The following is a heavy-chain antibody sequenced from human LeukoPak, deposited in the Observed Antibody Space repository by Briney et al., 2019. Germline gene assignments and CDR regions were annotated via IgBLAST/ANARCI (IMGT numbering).Heavy chain of an antibody. CDR1: GFTLSNAW. V-gene: IGHV3-15*01. J-gene: IGHJ4*02. CDR2: IKSRTDGRTT. CDR3: TTPYYYGSGTITPIYYFDY. D-gene: IGHD3-10*01. Sequence: PGGPLRLSCAACGFTLSNAWMRWVPQAPGEGVEWVGRIKSRTDGRTTDYAAAVKGKFTIAREDSKNTLYLQMNSLNTDDTAVYYCTTPYYYGSGTITPIYYFDYWGQGTLVTVSS.